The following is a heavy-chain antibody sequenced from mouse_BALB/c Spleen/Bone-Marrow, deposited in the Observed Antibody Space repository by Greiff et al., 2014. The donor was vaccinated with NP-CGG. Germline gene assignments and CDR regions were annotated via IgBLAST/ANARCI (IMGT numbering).Heavy chain of an antibody. D-gene: IGHD2-3*01. CDR1: GFNIKDTY. J-gene: IGHJ2*01. Sequence: EVQLVESGAELVKPGASVRLSCTASGFNIKDTYMHWVKQRPDQGLEWIGRIDPANGNAKNDPKFQGKAAITADTSSNTTYLQLSSLTSEDTAVYYCAIYFYFDYWGQGTTLTVSS. V-gene: IGHV14-3*02. CDR3: AIYFYFDY. CDR2: IDPANGNA.